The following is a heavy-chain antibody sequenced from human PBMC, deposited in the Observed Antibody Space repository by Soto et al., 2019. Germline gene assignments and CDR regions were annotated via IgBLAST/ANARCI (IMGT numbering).Heavy chain of an antibody. CDR2: IIPIFGAA. V-gene: IGHV1-69*13. CDR1: GGTFSSYA. D-gene: IGHD3-22*01. Sequence: GASVKVSCKASGGTFSSYAISWVRQAPGQGLEWMGGIIPIFGAANYAQKFQGRVTITADESTSTAYMELSSLRSEDTAVYYCARAPESYYDSSGYWTNWGQGTLVTVS. J-gene: IGHJ4*02. CDR3: ARAPESYYDSSGYWTN.